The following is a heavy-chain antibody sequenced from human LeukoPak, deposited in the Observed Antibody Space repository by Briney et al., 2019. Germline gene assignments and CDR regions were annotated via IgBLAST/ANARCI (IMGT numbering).Heavy chain of an antibody. CDR3: ARSTKGFLEWIFNAFDI. V-gene: IGHV4-59*01. CDR2: IYYSGST. Sequence: SETLSLTCTVSGGSISSYYWSWIRQPPGKGLEWIGYIYYSGSTNYNPSLKSRVTISVDTSKNQFSLKLSSVTAADTAVYYCARSTKGFLEWIFNAFDIWGQGTMVTVSS. J-gene: IGHJ3*02. CDR1: GGSISSYY. D-gene: IGHD3-3*01.